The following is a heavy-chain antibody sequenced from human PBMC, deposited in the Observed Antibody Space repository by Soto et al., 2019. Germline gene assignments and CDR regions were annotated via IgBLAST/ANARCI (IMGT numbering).Heavy chain of an antibody. V-gene: IGHV1-69*01. CDR2: IIPIFGTA. Sequence: QVQLVQSGAEVKKPGSSVKVSCKASGGTFSSYAISWVRQAPGQGLEWMGGIIPIFGTANYAQKFQGRVTITADESTSTADMELSSLRSEDTAVYYCATDPYSGSYYGYGMDVWGQGTTVTVSS. CDR3: ATDPYSGSYYGYGMDV. D-gene: IGHD1-26*01. CDR1: GGTFSSYA. J-gene: IGHJ6*02.